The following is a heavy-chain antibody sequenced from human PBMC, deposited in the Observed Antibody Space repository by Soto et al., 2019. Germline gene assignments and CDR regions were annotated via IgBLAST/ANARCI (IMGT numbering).Heavy chain of an antibody. CDR1: GGSFSGYY. Sequence: SETLSLTCAVYGGSFSGYYWSWIRQPPGKGLEWIGEINHSGSTNYNPSLKSRVTISVDTSKNQFSLKLSSVTAADTAVYYCARGFARKWNYFGHDYWGQGTLVTVSS. V-gene: IGHV4-34*01. D-gene: IGHD1-7*01. CDR2: INHSGST. J-gene: IGHJ4*02. CDR3: ARGFARKWNYFGHDY.